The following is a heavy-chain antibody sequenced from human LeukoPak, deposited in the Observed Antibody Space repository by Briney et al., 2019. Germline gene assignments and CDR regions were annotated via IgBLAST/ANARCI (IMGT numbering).Heavy chain of an antibody. CDR3: ATLRYCSSTSCPRDYYYYGIDV. CDR1: GYTLTELS. CDR2: FDPEDGET. J-gene: IGHJ6*02. D-gene: IGHD2-2*01. Sequence: GASVKVSCKVSGYTLTELSMHWVRQAPGKGLEWMGGFDPEDGETIYAQKFQGRVTMTEDTSTDTAYMELSSLRSEDTAVYYCATLRYCSSTSCPRDYYYYGIDVWGQGTTVTVSS. V-gene: IGHV1-24*01.